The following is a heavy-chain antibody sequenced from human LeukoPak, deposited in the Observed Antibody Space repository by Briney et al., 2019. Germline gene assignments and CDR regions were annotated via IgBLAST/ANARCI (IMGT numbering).Heavy chain of an antibody. V-gene: IGHV3-30*04. J-gene: IGHJ4*02. CDR1: GFTFSSYA. Sequence: GGSLRLSCAASGFTFSSYAMHWVRQAPGKGLEWVALISYDGSNKYYADSVKGRFTISRDNSKNTLYLQMNSLRAEDTAVYYCARGSSSWYGYWGQGTLVTVSS. D-gene: IGHD6-13*01. CDR2: ISYDGSNK. CDR3: ARGSSSWYGY.